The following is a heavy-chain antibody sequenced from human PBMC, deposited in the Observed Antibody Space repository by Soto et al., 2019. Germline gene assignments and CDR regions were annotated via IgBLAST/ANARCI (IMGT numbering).Heavy chain of an antibody. CDR1: GYTFTSYC. Sequence: QVQLVQSGAEVKKPGASVKVSCKASGYTFTSYCVSWVRQAPGQGLEWMGWISAYNGNTKYAQKLQGRVTMTTDTSTNTAYMDLRSLRSDDTAVYYCARDSPPVDYWGQGTLVTVCS. J-gene: IGHJ4*02. CDR2: ISAYNGNT. CDR3: ARDSPPVDY. V-gene: IGHV1-18*01.